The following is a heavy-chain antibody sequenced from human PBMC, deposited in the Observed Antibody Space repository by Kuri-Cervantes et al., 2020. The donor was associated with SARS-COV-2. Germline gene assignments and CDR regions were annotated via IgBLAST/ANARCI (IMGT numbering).Heavy chain of an antibody. V-gene: IGHV3-48*01. Sequence: GESLKISCAASGFTFSSYSMNWVRQAPGKGLEWVSYISSSSSTIYYADFVKGRFTISRDNAKNSLYLQMNSLRAEDTAVYYCARGFPTVTTWLGYHYYGMDVWGQGTTVTVSS. D-gene: IGHD4-17*01. CDR3: ARGFPTVTTWLGYHYYGMDV. CDR2: ISSSSSTI. J-gene: IGHJ6*02. CDR1: GFTFSSYS.